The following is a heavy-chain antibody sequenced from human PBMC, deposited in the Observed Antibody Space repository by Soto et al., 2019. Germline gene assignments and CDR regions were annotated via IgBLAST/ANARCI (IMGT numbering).Heavy chain of an antibody. Sequence: QVQLVESGGGVVQPGRSLRLSCAASGFTFRTYDIHWVRQAPGKGLEWVAVISYDGSNKYYADSVKGRFTISRDNSKNTLYLQMNSLRPEDTAVYYCAKAGGIDSSSWVGDYYYGLDVWGEGTTVTVSS. CDR1: GFTFRTYD. CDR2: ISYDGSNK. J-gene: IGHJ6*04. CDR3: AKAGGIDSSSWVGDYYYGLDV. V-gene: IGHV3-30*18. D-gene: IGHD6-13*01.